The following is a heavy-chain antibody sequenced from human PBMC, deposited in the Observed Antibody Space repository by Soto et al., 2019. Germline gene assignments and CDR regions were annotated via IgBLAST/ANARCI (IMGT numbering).Heavy chain of an antibody. CDR2: IYYSGST. V-gene: IGHV4-59*01. Sequence: PSETLSLTCTVSGGSISSYYWSWIRQPPGKGLEWIGYIYYSGSTNYNPSLKSRVTISVDTSKNQFSLKLSSVTAADTAVYYCERENYDFWSGSEWHGMDVWGQGTTVTVSS. D-gene: IGHD3-3*01. J-gene: IGHJ6*02. CDR1: GGSISSYY. CDR3: ERENYDFWSGSEWHGMDV.